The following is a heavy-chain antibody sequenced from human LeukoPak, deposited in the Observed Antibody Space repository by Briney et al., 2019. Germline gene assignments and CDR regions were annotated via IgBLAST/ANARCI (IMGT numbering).Heavy chain of an antibody. CDR2: IKHDGTGK. J-gene: IGHJ4*02. V-gene: IGHV3-7*03. CDR1: GFSFSSYW. D-gene: IGHD2-15*01. CDR3: AREDRSCYYY. Sequence: QSGGSLRLSCAASGFSFSSYWMAWLRQAPGKGLEWMASIKHDGTGKFYVDSVKGRFTISKDNSKNSLYLQMNSLRAEDTAVYYCAREDRSCYYYWGQGTLVTVSS.